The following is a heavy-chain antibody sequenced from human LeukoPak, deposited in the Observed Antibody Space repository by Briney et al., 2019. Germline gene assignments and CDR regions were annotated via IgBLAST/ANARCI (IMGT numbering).Heavy chain of an antibody. D-gene: IGHD6-19*01. CDR2: IQYDGSNK. J-gene: IGHJ4*02. CDR1: GFTFSRFG. CDR3: AKDPRAYSSGSYWSDY. V-gene: IGHV3-30*02. Sequence: GGSLRLSCAASGFTFSRFGMHWVRQAPGQGLEWVAFIQYDGSNKYYADSVKGRFAITRDNSKNTLYLQMNSLRAEDTAVHYCAKDPRAYSSGSYWSDYWGQGTLVTVSS.